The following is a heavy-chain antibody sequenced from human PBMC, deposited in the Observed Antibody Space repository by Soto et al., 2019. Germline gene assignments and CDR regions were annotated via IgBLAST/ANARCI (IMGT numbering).Heavy chain of an antibody. V-gene: IGHV3-53*01. D-gene: IGHD3-10*01. Sequence: EVQLVESGGGLIQPGGSLRLSCAASGFTVSSNYMSWVRQAPGKGLEWVSVIYSGGSTYYADSVKGRFTISRDNSKNTLYLQMNSLRAEDTAVYYCARDLAVRSPPQGMDVWGQGTLVTVSS. CDR1: GFTVSSNY. CDR3: ARDLAVRSPPQGMDV. CDR2: IYSGGST. J-gene: IGHJ6*02.